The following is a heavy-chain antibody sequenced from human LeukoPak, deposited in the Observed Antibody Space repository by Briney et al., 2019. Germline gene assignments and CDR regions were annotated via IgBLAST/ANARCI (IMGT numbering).Heavy chain of an antibody. J-gene: IGHJ4*02. Sequence: PSETLSLTCAVYGGSFSGYYWSWIRQPPGKGLEWIGEINHSGSTSYNPSLKSRVTISVDTSKNQFSLKLSSVTAADTAVYYCARLGLNSSGSVGYFDYWGQGTLVTVSS. CDR2: INHSGST. V-gene: IGHV4-34*01. CDR1: GGSFSGYY. CDR3: ARLGLNSSGSVGYFDY. D-gene: IGHD6-19*01.